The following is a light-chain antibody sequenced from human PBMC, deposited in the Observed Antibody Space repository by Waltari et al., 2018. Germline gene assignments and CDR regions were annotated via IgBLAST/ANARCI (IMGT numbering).Light chain of an antibody. CDR3: QHYVNLPVT. V-gene: IGKV3-20*01. Sequence: EIVLTQSPGTLSLSPGARATLSCRASQSVSRALAWYQPKPGQAPRLLIYAASTRATGVPDRFSGSWSGTDFSLTISRLDPEDFAVYYCQHYVNLPVTFGQGTKVEI. J-gene: IGKJ1*01. CDR1: QSVSRA. CDR2: AAS.